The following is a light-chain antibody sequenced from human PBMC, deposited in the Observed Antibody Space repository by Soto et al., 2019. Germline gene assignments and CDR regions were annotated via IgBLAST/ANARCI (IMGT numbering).Light chain of an antibody. Sequence: QSALTQPASVSGSPGQSITISCTGTSSDVGSYNLVSWYQHHPGKAPKLMIYEGSKRPSGVSTRFSGSKSGNTASLTISGLQGEDEADYYCCSYAGSGTFVFGGGTKLTVL. CDR1: SSDVGSYNL. V-gene: IGLV2-23*03. CDR3: CSYAGSGTFV. CDR2: EGS. J-gene: IGLJ2*01.